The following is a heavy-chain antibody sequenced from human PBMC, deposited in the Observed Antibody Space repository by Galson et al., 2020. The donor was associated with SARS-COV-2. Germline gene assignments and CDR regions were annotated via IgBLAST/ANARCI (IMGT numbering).Heavy chain of an antibody. CDR3: ASKYYDYVWGSYRLD. V-gene: IGHV4-31*03. CDR1: GGSISSGGYY. Sequence: SETLSLTCTVSGGSISSGGYYWNWIRQQPGKGLEWIGYIYNSGSTYYNPSLKSRLTISVDTSKNQFSLKLSSVTAADTAVYYCASKYYDYVWGSYRLDWGQGTLVTVSS. D-gene: IGHD3-16*02. J-gene: IGHJ4*02. CDR2: IYNSGST.